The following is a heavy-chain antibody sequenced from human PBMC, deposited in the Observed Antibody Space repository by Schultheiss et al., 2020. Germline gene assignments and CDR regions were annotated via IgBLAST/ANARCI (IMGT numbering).Heavy chain of an antibody. CDR3: VRGQIAARLST. V-gene: IGHV4-34*01. J-gene: IGHJ5*02. D-gene: IGHD6-6*01. CDR1: GGSFSGYY. Sequence: SETLSLTCAVYGGSFSGYYWSWIRQPPGKGLEWIGYIYYSGSTNYNPSLKSRVTISVDTSKNQFSLRLTSVTAADTAVYYCVRGQIAARLSTWGQGTLVTVSS. CDR2: IYYSGST.